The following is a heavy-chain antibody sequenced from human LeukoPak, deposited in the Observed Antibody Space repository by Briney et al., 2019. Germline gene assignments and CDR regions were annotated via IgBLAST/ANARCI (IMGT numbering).Heavy chain of an antibody. J-gene: IGHJ5*02. D-gene: IGHD6-13*01. Sequence: GASVKLSCKASGYTFTSYDINWVRQGTGQGLEWMGCMNPNSGNTGYAQKFQGRVTMTRNTSISTAYMELSSLRYEETAVYYCARGGYSSSRWQVHFCLVWEINWFDRWRQGAMVSVCS. CDR3: ARGGYSSSRWQVHFCLVWEINWFDR. V-gene: IGHV1-8*01. CDR2: MNPNSGNT. CDR1: GYTFTSYD.